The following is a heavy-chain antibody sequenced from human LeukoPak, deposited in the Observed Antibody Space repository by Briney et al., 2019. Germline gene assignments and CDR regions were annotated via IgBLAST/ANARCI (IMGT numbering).Heavy chain of an antibody. D-gene: IGHD3-16*01. CDR3: ATEWGYAFDI. CDR2: TKPDGSDK. CDR1: GFTSSDYW. Sequence: GGSLRLSCAASGFTSSDYWMSWVRQAPGKGLEWVANTKPDGSDKYYVDSVKGRFTISRDNAQNSLYLQMNSLRAEDTAVYFCATEWGYAFDIWGQGTMVTVSS. J-gene: IGHJ3*02. V-gene: IGHV3-7*01.